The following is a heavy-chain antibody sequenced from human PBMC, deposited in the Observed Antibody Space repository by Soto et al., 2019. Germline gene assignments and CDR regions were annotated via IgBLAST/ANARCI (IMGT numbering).Heavy chain of an antibody. D-gene: IGHD3-3*01. Sequence: PGGSLRLSCAASGFTFSSYAMSWVRQAPGKGLEWVSAISGSGGSTYYADSVKGRFTISRDNSKNTLYLQMNSLRAGDTAVYYCAKHQTLRFLEWLSGEGWFDPWGQGTLVTVSS. J-gene: IGHJ5*02. CDR3: AKHQTLRFLEWLSGEGWFDP. V-gene: IGHV3-23*01. CDR1: GFTFSSYA. CDR2: ISGSGGST.